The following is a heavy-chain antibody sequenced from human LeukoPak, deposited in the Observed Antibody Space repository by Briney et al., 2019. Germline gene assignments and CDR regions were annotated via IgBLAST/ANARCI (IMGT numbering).Heavy chain of an antibody. Sequence: ASVKVSCKASGYTFTGYYMHWVRQAPGQGLEWMGWINPNSGGTNYAQKFQGRVTMTRDTSISTAYMELSRLRSDDTAVYYCARGAPLLRHFDEDWFDPWGQGTLVTVSS. D-gene: IGHD3-9*01. V-gene: IGHV1-2*02. J-gene: IGHJ5*02. CDR3: ARGAPLLRHFDEDWFDP. CDR1: GYTFTGYY. CDR2: INPNSGGT.